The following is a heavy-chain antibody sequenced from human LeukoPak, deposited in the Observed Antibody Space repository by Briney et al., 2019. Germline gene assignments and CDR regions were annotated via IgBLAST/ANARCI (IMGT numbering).Heavy chain of an antibody. CDR3: ARLHYDILTGYALGFDY. CDR1: GGSFSGYY. V-gene: IGHV4-34*01. CDR2: INHSGST. J-gene: IGHJ4*02. D-gene: IGHD3-9*01. Sequence: SETLSLTCAVYGGSFSGYYWSWIRQPPGKGLEWIGEINHSGSTNYNPSLKSRVTISVDTSKNQFSLKLSSVTAADTAVYYCARLHYDILTGYALGFDYWGQGTLVTVSS.